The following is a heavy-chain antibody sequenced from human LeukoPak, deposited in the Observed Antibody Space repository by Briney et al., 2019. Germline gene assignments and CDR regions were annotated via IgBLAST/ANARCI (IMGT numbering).Heavy chain of an antibody. Sequence: GGSLRLSCAASGFTFSSYGMIWVRQAPGKGLEWVSSISSSSSYIYYADSVKGRFTISRDNAKNSLYLQMNSLRAEDTAVYYCARGVNRVRGVIIHPHYYYYYMDVWGKGTTVTVSS. CDR1: GFTFSSYG. CDR3: ARGVNRVRGVIIHPHYYYYYMDV. V-gene: IGHV3-21*01. CDR2: ISSSSSYI. J-gene: IGHJ6*03. D-gene: IGHD3-10*01.